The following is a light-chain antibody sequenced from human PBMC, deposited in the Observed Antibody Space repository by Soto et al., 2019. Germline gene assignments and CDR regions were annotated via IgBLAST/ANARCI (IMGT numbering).Light chain of an antibody. CDR3: QQRSNWPIT. V-gene: IGKV3D-20*02. J-gene: IGKJ5*01. CDR2: DAS. Sequence: EIVLTQSPGTLSLSPGERVTLSCRASESVSSGYVGWYQQKPGQAPRLVIYDASNRATGIPARFSGSGSGTDFTLTISSLEPEDFAVYYCQQRSNWPITFGQGTRLEIK. CDR1: ESVSSGY.